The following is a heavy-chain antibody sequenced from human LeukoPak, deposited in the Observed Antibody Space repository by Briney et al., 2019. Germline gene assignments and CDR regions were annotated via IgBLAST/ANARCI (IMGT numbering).Heavy chain of an antibody. D-gene: IGHD1-1*01. CDR2: IRSKAYGGTT. V-gene: IGHV3-49*03. Sequence: GGSLRLSCTVSGFTFGDHAMGWFRQAPGKGVECVGFIRSKAYGGTTEYAASMEGRFTISRDDSKSIAYVQMNSLKTEDTAVYYCARGETVPTAGYYFDFWGQGTLVTVSS. CDR3: ARGETVPTAGYYFDF. CDR1: GFTFGDHA. J-gene: IGHJ4*02.